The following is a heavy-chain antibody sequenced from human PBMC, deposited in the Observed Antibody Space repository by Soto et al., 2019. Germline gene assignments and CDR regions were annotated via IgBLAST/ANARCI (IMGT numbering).Heavy chain of an antibody. V-gene: IGHV3-7*03. Sequence: VQLVESGGGLVQPGGSLRLSCTVSGFTFSNYWMSWVRQAPGKGLAWVANIKQDGSERFYVDSVKGRFTITRDNAKNSLYLQMNSLRAEDTAVYYCAREGEAGGHWGWFDPWGQGTLVTVSS. CDR1: GFTFSNYW. J-gene: IGHJ5*02. CDR2: IKQDGSER. D-gene: IGHD3-16*01. CDR3: AREGEAGGHWGWFDP.